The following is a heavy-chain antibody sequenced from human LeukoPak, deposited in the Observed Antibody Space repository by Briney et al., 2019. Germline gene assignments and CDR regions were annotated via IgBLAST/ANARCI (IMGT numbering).Heavy chain of an antibody. Sequence: SETLSLTCAVYGGSFSGYYWSWIRQPPGKGLEWIGEINHSGSTNYNPSLKSRVTISVDTSKNQFSLKLSSVTAADTAVYYCARGQKAAPNLGWSLGGNWFDPWGQGTLVTVSS. V-gene: IGHV4-34*01. D-gene: IGHD3-3*01. J-gene: IGHJ5*02. CDR3: ARGQKAAPNLGWSLGGNWFDP. CDR2: INHSGST. CDR1: GGSFSGYY.